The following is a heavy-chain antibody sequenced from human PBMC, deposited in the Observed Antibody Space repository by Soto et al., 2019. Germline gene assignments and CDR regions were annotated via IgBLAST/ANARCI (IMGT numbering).Heavy chain of an antibody. CDR1: GYSFTSYW. CDR3: ARLCSSTSCYLDDAFDI. V-gene: IGHV5-51*01. D-gene: IGHD2-2*01. Sequence: ECLKSSCKGSGYSFTSYWIGWVRQMPGKGLEWMGIIYPGDSDTRYSPSFQGQVTISADKSISTAYLQWSSLKASDTAMYYCARLCSSTSCYLDDAFDIWGQGTMVTVSS. CDR2: IYPGDSDT. J-gene: IGHJ3*02.